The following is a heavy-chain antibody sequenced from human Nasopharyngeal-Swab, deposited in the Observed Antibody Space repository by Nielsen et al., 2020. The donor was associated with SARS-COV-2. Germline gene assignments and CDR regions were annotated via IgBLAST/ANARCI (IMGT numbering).Heavy chain of an antibody. CDR1: GYTFSDYF. Sequence: ASVKVSCKTSGYTFSDYFLHWVREAPGQGLEWMGRLNPNTGVANYAQNFQGRVTMTRDTSIKTAYMELSSLRSDDTAVYYCARDDGDVPGVTGSGPPGGFWGQGTLVTVSS. J-gene: IGHJ4*02. D-gene: IGHD2-8*01. V-gene: IGHV1-2*06. CDR2: LNPNTGVA. CDR3: ARDDGDVPGVTGSGPPGGF.